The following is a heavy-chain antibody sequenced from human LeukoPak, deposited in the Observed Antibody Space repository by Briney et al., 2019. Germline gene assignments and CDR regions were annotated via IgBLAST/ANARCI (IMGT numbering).Heavy chain of an antibody. CDR2: ISYDESIK. D-gene: IGHD6-13*01. CDR3: AKAASSSWPPYYYGMDV. CDR1: GFTFSSYG. Sequence: RPGGSLRLSCAASGFTFSSYGMHWVRQAPDKGLEWVAFISYDESIKYYADSVKGRFTISRDNPRNTLYLQMNSLRAEDTAVYYCAKAASSSWPPYYYGMDVWGQGTTVTVSS. J-gene: IGHJ6*02. V-gene: IGHV3-30*18.